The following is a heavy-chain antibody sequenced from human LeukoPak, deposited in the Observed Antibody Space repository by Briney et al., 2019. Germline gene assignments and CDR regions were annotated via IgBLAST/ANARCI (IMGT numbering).Heavy chain of an antibody. D-gene: IGHD3-3*01. CDR3: ARGVEVDYDFWSGYYPYYYYMDV. CDR2: LYYTGST. CDR1: GGSISSSRYY. V-gene: IGHV4-39*07. J-gene: IGHJ6*03. Sequence: SDTLSLTCTVSGGSISSSRYYWGWLRQPPGKGLEGIGTLYYTGSTYYNPSLESRVTISVDTSENQLSLKLTSVTAADTAVYYCARGVEVDYDFWSGYYPYYYYMDVWGKGTTVTVSS.